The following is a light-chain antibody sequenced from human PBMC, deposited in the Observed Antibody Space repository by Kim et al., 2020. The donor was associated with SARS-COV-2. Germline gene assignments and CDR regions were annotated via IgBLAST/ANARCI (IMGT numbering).Light chain of an antibody. J-gene: IGLJ2*01. CDR3: NSRDSNTNNMV. CDR1: SLRTNY. CDR2: GKN. Sequence: ALGQTVRIICQGDSLRTNYPSWYQRKPGQAPVFVIYGKNNRLSGIPDRFSGSISGNTASLTITGAQAEDEADYYCNSRDSNTNNMVFGGGTQLTVL. V-gene: IGLV3-19*01.